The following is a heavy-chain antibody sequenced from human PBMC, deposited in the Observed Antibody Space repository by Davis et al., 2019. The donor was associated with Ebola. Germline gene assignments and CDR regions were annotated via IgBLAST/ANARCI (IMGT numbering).Heavy chain of an antibody. J-gene: IGHJ4*02. CDR2: IVVGSGNT. CDR3: AASAGTVGKFDF. CDR1: GFTFSASA. D-gene: IGHD1-14*01. Sequence: AASVTVSCKAFGFTFSASAVQWVRQARGQSLEWIGSIVVGSGNTNYAQQFRQRLTMTRDMSTSKVYMELRRLRFDDTAVYYCAASAGTVGKFDFWGQGTVVTVS. V-gene: IGHV1-58*01.